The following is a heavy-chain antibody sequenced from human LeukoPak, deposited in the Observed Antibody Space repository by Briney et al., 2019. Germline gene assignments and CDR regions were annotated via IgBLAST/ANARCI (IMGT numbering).Heavy chain of an antibody. D-gene: IGHD4-17*01. CDR1: GFTFSSYS. CDR3: ARDVYGDYVRGNWFDP. J-gene: IGHJ5*02. Sequence: PGGSLRFSCAASGFTFSSYSMNWVRQAPGKGLEWVSYISSSSSSIHYADSVKGRFTISRDNAKSSLYLQMNSLRAEDTAVYYCARDVYGDYVRGNWFDPWGQGTLVTVSS. V-gene: IGHV3-48*01. CDR2: ISSSSSSI.